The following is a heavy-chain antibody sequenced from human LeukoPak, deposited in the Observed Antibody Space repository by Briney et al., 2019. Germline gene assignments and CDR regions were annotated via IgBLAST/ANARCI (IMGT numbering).Heavy chain of an antibody. CDR3: ASRIAAAGTGFDY. Sequence: GASVKVSCKASGGTFGSYAISWVRQAPGQGLEWMGRINPNSGGTNYAQKFQGRVTMTRDTSISTAYMELSRLRSDDTAVYYCASRIAAAGTGFDYWGQGTLVTVSS. CDR2: INPNSGGT. D-gene: IGHD6-13*01. J-gene: IGHJ4*02. V-gene: IGHV1-2*06. CDR1: GGTFGSYA.